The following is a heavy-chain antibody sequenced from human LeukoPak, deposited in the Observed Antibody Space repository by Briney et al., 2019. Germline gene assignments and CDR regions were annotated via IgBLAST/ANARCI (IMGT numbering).Heavy chain of an antibody. CDR1: EYTFTDYA. D-gene: IGHD5-24*01. J-gene: IGHJ4*02. CDR2: INAGNGNT. Sequence: ASLKVSCKASEYTFTDYAINWVRQAPGQRLEWMGWINAGNGNTKYSQKFQGRVTITRDTSASTAYMELSSLTSEDTAVYYCARGRWSATTATYYLDFWGQGTLVTVSS. V-gene: IGHV1-3*01. CDR3: ARGRWSATTATYYLDF.